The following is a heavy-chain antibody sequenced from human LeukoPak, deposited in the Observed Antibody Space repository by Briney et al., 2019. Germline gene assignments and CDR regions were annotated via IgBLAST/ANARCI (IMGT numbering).Heavy chain of an antibody. CDR3: ARRMVVDSGRNYYYYGMDV. CDR2: IYYSGST. Sequence: SETLSLTCTVSGGSISSYYWSWIRQPPGKGLEWIGYIYYSGSTNYNPSLKSRATISVDTSKNQFSLKLSSVTAADTAVYYCARRMVVDSGRNYYYYGMDVWGKGTTVTVSS. CDR1: GGSISSYY. J-gene: IGHJ6*04. D-gene: IGHD3-10*01. V-gene: IGHV4-59*01.